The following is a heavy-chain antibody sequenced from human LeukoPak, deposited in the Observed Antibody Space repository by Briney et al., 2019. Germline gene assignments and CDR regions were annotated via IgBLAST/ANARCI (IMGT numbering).Heavy chain of an antibody. CDR1: GFTFSSYA. Sequence: PGGSLRLSCAASGFTFSSYAMSWVRQAPGKGLEWVSAISGSGGSTYYADSVKGRFTISRDNSKNTLYLQMNSLRAEDTAVYYCAKYPLPHRYSSSWYFDYWGQGTLVTVSS. CDR3: AKYPLPHRYSSSWYFDY. V-gene: IGHV3-23*01. D-gene: IGHD6-13*01. J-gene: IGHJ4*02. CDR2: ISGSGGST.